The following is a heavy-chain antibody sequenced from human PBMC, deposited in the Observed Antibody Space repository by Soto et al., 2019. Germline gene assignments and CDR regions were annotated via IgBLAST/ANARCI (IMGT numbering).Heavy chain of an antibody. Sequence: QVQLVQSGAEVKKPGASVKVSCKASGYAFTSCSIRWVRQAPGQGLEWMGWISAYNGNTNYAQKLQGRVTMTTDTTTSTAYMELRSLRSDDTAVYYCARVIAAAVDFDYWGQGTLVTVSS. CDR3: ARVIAAAVDFDY. D-gene: IGHD6-13*01. V-gene: IGHV1-18*01. CDR1: GYAFTSCS. J-gene: IGHJ4*02. CDR2: ISAYNGNT.